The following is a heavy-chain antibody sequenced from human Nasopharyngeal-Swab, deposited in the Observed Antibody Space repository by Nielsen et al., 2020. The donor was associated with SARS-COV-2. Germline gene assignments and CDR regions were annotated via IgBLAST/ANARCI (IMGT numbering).Heavy chain of an antibody. CDR3: ASTPLDSSGYYYAFHY. D-gene: IGHD3-22*01. Sequence: GGSLSLSCAASGFPFSRYTMHWVRQAPGKGLEWVAVISYDGSNKYYADSVKGRFTISRDISKNTLYLQMNSLRAEDTAVFYCASTPLDSSGYYYAFHYWGRGTLVTVSS. CDR2: ISYDGSNK. J-gene: IGHJ4*02. V-gene: IGHV3-30-3*01. CDR1: GFPFSRYT.